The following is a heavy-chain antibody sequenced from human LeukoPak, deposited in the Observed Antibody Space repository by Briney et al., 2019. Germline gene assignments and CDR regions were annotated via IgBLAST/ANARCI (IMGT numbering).Heavy chain of an antibody. D-gene: IGHD2-2*01. Sequence: SETLSLTCTVSGGSISSSSYYWGWIRQSPGKGLEWIGSIYYSGSTYYNPSLKSRVTISVDTSKNQFSLKLSSVTAADTAVYYCARDKGSSSTSPRWFDPWGQGTLVTVSS. CDR2: IYYSGST. CDR3: ARDKGSSSTSPRWFDP. J-gene: IGHJ5*02. V-gene: IGHV4-39*07. CDR1: GGSISSSSYY.